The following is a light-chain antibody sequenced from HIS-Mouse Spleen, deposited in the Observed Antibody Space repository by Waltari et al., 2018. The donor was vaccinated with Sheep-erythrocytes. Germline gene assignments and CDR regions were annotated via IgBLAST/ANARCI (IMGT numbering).Light chain of an antibody. CDR1: SSDVGGYNY. CDR2: EVS. Sequence: QSALTQPPSASGSPGQSVTISCTGTSSDVGGYNYVSWYQQHPGKAPKLMMYEVSKRPSGVPERFSGSKSGNTASLTVSGLQAEDEADYYCSSYAGSNNYVFGTGTKVTVL. J-gene: IGLJ1*01. V-gene: IGLV2-8*01. CDR3: SSYAGSNNYV.